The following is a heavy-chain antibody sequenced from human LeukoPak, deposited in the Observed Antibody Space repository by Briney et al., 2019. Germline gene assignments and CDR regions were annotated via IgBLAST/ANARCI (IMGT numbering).Heavy chain of an antibody. CDR3: AKDCQYYDFWSGYSGVNTLGYYFDY. J-gene: IGHJ4*02. D-gene: IGHD3-3*01. CDR1: GFSFNTYG. Sequence: GGSLRLSCAASGFSFNTYGMHWVRQAPGKGLEWVTFISYDGNNKYYADSVKGRFTLSRDNSKNTLYLQMNSLRAEDTAVYYCAKDCQYYDFWSGYSGVNTLGYYFDYWGQGTLVTVSS. CDR2: ISYDGNNK. V-gene: IGHV3-30*02.